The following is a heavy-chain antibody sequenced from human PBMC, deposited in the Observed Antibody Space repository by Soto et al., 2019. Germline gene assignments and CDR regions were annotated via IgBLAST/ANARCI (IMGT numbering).Heavy chain of an antibody. V-gene: IGHV2-5*01. Sequence: SGPTLVNPTQTLTLTCTFSGFSLSTSGVGVGWIRQPPGKALEWLALIYWNDDKRYSPSLKSRLTITKDTSKNQVVLTMTNMDPVDTATYYCAHRRVRIAAAGHHRHIWFDPWGQGTLVTVSS. D-gene: IGHD6-13*01. CDR2: IYWNDDK. CDR1: GFSLSTSGVG. CDR3: AHRRVRIAAAGHHRHIWFDP. J-gene: IGHJ5*02.